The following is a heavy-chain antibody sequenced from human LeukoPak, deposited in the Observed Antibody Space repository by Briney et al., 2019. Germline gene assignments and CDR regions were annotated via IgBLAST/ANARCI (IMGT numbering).Heavy chain of an antibody. Sequence: GGSLRLSCAASGFTFSRYNMHWVRQAPGKGLEWLAFISYDESDKDYADSVKGRFTISRDNSKNTLYLQMNSLRAEDTAVYYCAKDSGGGICYFVYWGQGSLVTVSS. V-gene: IGHV3-30*02. CDR3: AKDSGGGICYFVY. CDR2: ISYDESDK. J-gene: IGHJ4*02. D-gene: IGHD2-15*01. CDR1: GFTFSRYN.